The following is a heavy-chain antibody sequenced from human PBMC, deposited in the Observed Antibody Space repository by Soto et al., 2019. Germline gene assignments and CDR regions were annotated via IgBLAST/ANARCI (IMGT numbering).Heavy chain of an antibody. J-gene: IGHJ4*02. CDR2: INHSGST. CDR3: ARKGWLLSFDY. D-gene: IGHD3-3*01. CDR1: GGSFSGYY. Sequence: QVQLQQWGAGLLKPSETLSLTCAVYGGSFSGYYWSWIRQPPGKGLEWIGEINHSGSTNYNPSLKSRVTISVDTSKNQFSLKLSSVTAADTAVYYCARKGWLLSFDYWGQGTLVTVSS. V-gene: IGHV4-34*01.